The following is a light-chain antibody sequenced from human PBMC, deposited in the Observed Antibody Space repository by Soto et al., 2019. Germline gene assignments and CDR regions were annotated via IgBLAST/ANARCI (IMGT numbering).Light chain of an antibody. V-gene: IGKV3-20*01. J-gene: IGKJ4*01. Sequence: EIVLTQSPGTLSLSPGERATLSCRASQSVSGSYLAWYQQKPGQAPRLLIYGASSRATGIPDRISGSGSGTDFTLTISRLEPEDFAVYHCQQYGDSPLTFGGGTKVEIK. CDR2: GAS. CDR1: QSVSGSY. CDR3: QQYGDSPLT.